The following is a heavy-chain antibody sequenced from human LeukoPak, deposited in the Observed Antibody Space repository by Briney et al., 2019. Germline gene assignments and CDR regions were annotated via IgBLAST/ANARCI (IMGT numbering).Heavy chain of an antibody. Sequence: ASAKVSFKASGYTFNRYGISWVRQAPGQGLEWMGWISAYNGNTKNAQNLQGRVTMTTDTSTTTAYMELRSLKSDDTAVYYCARGHSTSWPEYFQHWGQGTLVTVSS. CDR1: GYTFNRYG. CDR2: ISAYNGNT. V-gene: IGHV1-18*01. CDR3: ARGHSTSWPEYFQH. J-gene: IGHJ1*01. D-gene: IGHD6-13*01.